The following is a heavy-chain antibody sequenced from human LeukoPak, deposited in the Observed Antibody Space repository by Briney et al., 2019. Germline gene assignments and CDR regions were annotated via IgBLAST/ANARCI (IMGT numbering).Heavy chain of an antibody. CDR2: ISYDGSNK. D-gene: IGHD5-18*01. V-gene: IGHV3-30-3*01. Sequence: GGSLRLSCAASGFTFSTYAMHWVRQAPGKGLEWVAIISYDGSNKYYADSVKGRFTISRDNAKNSLYLQMNSLRAEDTAVYYCARGPISYGSYWGQGTLVTVSS. CDR3: ARGPISYGSY. CDR1: GFTFSTYA. J-gene: IGHJ4*02.